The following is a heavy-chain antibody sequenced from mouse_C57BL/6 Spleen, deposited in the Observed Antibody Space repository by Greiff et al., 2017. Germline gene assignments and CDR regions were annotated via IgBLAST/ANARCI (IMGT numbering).Heavy chain of an antibody. J-gene: IGHJ3*01. D-gene: IGHD1-1*01. CDR1: GYTFTSYW. V-gene: IGHV1-64*01. CDR3: ARAGVITTVVAAWFAY. CDR2: IHPNSGST. Sequence: QVHVKQPGAELVKPGASVKLSCKASGYTFTSYWMHWVKQRPGQGLEWIGMIHPNSGSTNYNEKFKSKATLTVDKSSTTAYMQLSSLTSEDSAVYYGARAGVITTVVAAWFAYWGQGTLVTVSA.